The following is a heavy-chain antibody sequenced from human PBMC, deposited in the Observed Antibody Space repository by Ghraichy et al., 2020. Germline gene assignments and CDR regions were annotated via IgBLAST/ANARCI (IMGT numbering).Heavy chain of an antibody. J-gene: IGHJ4*02. CDR3: ARGETSSTRQLDY. CDR2: ISAGADDT. Sequence: GGSLRLSCRASGFTFSDYSMNWVRQGPGKGLEWVSIISAGADDTHYGDSVKGRFTISRDNSKNTVYLQMSSLRAEDTAAYYCARGETSSTRQLDYWGQGTLVTVSS. D-gene: IGHD6-6*01. CDR1: GFTFSDYS. V-gene: IGHV3-23*01.